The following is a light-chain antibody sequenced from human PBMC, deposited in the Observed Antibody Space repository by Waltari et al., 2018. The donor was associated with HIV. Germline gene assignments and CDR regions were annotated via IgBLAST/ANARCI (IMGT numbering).Light chain of an antibody. J-gene: IGLJ3*02. CDR3: QSYDTDLKGWV. CDR2: ATN. Sequence: QSVLTQPPSVSGAPGQRVTISCTGTAPHIRAGSAVPWYQPLPTTAPKLLIYATNSRPSGVPERFSGSRSGASASLAITGLQAGDESDYYCQSYDTDLKGWVFGGGTKVTVL. CDR1: APHIRAGSA. V-gene: IGLV1-40*01.